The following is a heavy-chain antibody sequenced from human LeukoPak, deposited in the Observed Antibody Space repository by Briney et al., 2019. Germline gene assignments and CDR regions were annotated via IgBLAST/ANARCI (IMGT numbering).Heavy chain of an antibody. D-gene: IGHD2-15*01. CDR1: GGSFSGYY. Sequence: SETPSLTCAVYGGSFSGYYWSWIRQPPGKGLEWIGEINHSGSTNYNPSLKSRVTISVDTSKNQFSLKLSSVTAADTAVYYCAKGMEAPARYYYYMDVWGKGTTVTVSS. V-gene: IGHV4-34*01. J-gene: IGHJ6*03. CDR3: AKGMEAPARYYYYMDV. CDR2: INHSGST.